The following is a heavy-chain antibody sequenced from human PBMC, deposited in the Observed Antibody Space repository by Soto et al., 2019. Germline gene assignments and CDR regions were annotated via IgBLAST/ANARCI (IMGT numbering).Heavy chain of an antibody. CDR1: GFTFSSYS. CDR2: ISSSSSYI. V-gene: IGHV3-21*01. Sequence: EVQLVESGGGLVKPGGSLRLSCAASGFTFSSYSMNWVRQAPGKGLEWVSSISSSSSYIYYADSVKGRFTISRDNAKNSLYLQMNTLRAEDTAVYYCARGYQLLKKNYYYYGMDVWGQGTTVTVSS. J-gene: IGHJ6*02. CDR3: ARGYQLLKKNYYYYGMDV. D-gene: IGHD2-2*01.